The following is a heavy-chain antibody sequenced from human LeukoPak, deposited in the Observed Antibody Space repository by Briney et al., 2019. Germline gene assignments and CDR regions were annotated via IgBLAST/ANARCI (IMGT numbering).Heavy chain of an antibody. CDR1: GGSISRGGYY. D-gene: IGHD5-18*01. J-gene: IGHJ3*02. V-gene: IGHV4-31*03. CDR3: ARDRGYSYGCDAFDI. CDR2: IYYSGSI. Sequence: SETLSLTCTVSGGSISRGGYYWSWIRQHPGKGLEYIGYIYYSGSIYYNPSLKSRVTISLDPSKNQFSLKLSSVTVADTAVYYCARDRGYSYGCDAFDIWGQGTMVTVSS.